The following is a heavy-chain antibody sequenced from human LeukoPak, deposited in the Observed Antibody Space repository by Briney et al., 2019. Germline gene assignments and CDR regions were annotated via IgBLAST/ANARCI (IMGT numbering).Heavy chain of an antibody. J-gene: IGHJ4*02. D-gene: IGHD2-15*01. CDR3: STHPTSGF. V-gene: IGHV3-15*07. Sequence: GGSLRPSCAASFSTFNKAWMNWVRQAPGKGLEWVGRIKSRADGGTTDYATPVKDRFTISGDDSENTAFLQMNSLKTEDTAIYYCSTHPTSGFWGQGTLVTVSS. CDR1: FSTFNKAW. CDR2: IKSRADGGTT.